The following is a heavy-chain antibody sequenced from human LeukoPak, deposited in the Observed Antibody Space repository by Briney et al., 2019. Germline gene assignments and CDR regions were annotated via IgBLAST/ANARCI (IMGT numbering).Heavy chain of an antibody. CDR1: GCTFSSYA. J-gene: IGHJ4*02. Sequence: PGGSLRLSCAASGCTFSSYAMSWVRQAPGKGLEWVAFIWYDGSNKYYADSVKGRFTISRDNSKNTLYLQMNSLRAEDTAVYYCAKNPQPFDYWGQGTLVTVSS. V-gene: IGHV3-30*02. CDR2: IWYDGSNK. CDR3: AKNPQPFDY.